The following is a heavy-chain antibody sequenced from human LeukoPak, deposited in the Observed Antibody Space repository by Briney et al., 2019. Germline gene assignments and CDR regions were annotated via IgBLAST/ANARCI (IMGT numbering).Heavy chain of an antibody. J-gene: IGHJ4*02. V-gene: IGHV3-23*01. CDR3: ARGVEPLAANTLAY. CDR2: ISGSGGTT. CDR1: GFSFNNYA. D-gene: IGHD1-14*01. Sequence: PGGSLRLSCAASGFSFNNYAMSWVRQAPGKGLEWVSTISGSGGTTYYADSVQGRFTISRDNSKNTLYLEMNSLSPDDTAVYYCARGVEPLAANTLAYWGQGTLVTVSS.